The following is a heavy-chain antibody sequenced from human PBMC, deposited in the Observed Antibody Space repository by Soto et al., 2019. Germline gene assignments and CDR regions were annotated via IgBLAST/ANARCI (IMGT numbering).Heavy chain of an antibody. Sequence: GGSLRLSCAASGFTFSSYAMSWVRQAPGKGLEWVSAISGSGGSTYYADSVKGRFTISRDNSKNTLYLQMNSLRAEDTAVYYCAKDSYSSSWASYYYYGMDVRGQGTTVTVSS. J-gene: IGHJ6*02. CDR2: ISGSGGST. V-gene: IGHV3-23*01. CDR1: GFTFSSYA. D-gene: IGHD6-13*01. CDR3: AKDSYSSSWASYYYYGMDV.